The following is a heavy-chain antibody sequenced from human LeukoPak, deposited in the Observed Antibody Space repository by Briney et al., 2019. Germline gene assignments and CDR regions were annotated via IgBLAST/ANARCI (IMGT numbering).Heavy chain of an antibody. V-gene: IGHV3-23*01. J-gene: IGHJ5*02. CDR1: GFTFSSYA. CDR2: ISGSGGST. D-gene: IGHD2-15*01. Sequence: PGGSLRLSCAASGFTFSSYAMSWVRQAPGKGLEWVSAISGSGGSTYYADSVKGRFTIYRDNSKNTLYLQMNSLRAEDTAVYYCAKSLYSRGWFDPWGQGTLVTVSS. CDR3: AKSLYSRGWFDP.